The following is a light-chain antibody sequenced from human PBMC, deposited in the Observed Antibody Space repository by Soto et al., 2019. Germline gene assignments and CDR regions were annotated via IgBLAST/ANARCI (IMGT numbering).Light chain of an antibody. CDR2: GNS. V-gene: IGLV1-40*01. CDR1: SSNIGAGYD. CDR3: QSYDSSLSGLYV. Sequence: QSVLTQPPSVSGAPGQRGTISYTGSSSNIGAGYDVHWYQQLPGTAPKLLIYGNSNRPSGVPDRFSGSKSGTSASLAITGLQAEDEADYYCQSYDSSLSGLYVFGTGTKLTVL. J-gene: IGLJ1*01.